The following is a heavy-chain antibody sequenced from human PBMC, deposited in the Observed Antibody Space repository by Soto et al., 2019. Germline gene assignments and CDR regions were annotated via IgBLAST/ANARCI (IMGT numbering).Heavy chain of an antibody. V-gene: IGHV1-2*02. J-gene: IGHJ6*02. Sequence: ASVKVSCKASGYTFTGYYMHWVRQAPGQGLEWMGWINPNSGGTNYAQKFQGRVTMTRDTSISTAYMELSRLRSDDTAVYYCARELQLPPRDYYYYGMDVWGQGTTVTVSS. D-gene: IGHD2-2*01. CDR3: ARELQLPPRDYYYYGMDV. CDR2: INPNSGGT. CDR1: GYTFTGYY.